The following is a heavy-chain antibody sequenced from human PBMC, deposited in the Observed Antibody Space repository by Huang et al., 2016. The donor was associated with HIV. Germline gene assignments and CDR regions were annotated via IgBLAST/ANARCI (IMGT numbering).Heavy chain of an antibody. D-gene: IGHD4-17*01. CDR3: TRKSGTTDYYYYMDV. V-gene: IGHV1-18*01. Sequence: QVQLVQSGAEVKKPGASVKVSCKASGYTFSTYGISWVRQAPGQGLEWMGWISTSSGNTNYAQNFQGRVTMTTHTSTSTAYLELRSLRSDDTVVYYCTRKSGTTDYYYYMDVWAKGTTVTVSS. CDR1: GYTFSTYG. J-gene: IGHJ6*03. CDR2: ISTSSGNT.